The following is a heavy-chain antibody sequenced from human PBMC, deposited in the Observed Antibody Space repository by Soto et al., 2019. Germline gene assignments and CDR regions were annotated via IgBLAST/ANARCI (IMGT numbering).Heavy chain of an antibody. V-gene: IGHV3-23*01. Sequence: EVQVLDSGGGLVQPGGSLRLSCAASGFTFNNSAMNWVRQAPGKGLEWVANISATGGSTYYADSVKGRFTISRDNSKNTLYLQMNGLRVEDTAVYYCAKDRLAGNFDYWGQGTQVTVSS. CDR1: GFTFNNSA. CDR2: ISATGGST. CDR3: AKDRLAGNFDY. J-gene: IGHJ4*02.